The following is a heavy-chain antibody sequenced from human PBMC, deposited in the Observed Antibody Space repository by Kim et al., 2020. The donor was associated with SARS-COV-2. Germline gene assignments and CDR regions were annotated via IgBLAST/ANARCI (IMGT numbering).Heavy chain of an antibody. J-gene: IGHJ4*02. D-gene: IGHD6-13*01. Sequence: SETLSLTCTVSGGSVSSGSYYWSWIRQPPGKGLEWIGYIYYSGSTNYNPSLKSRVTISVDTSKNQFSLKLSSVTAADTAVYYCATASIAAAGGYWGQGTLVTVSS. CDR1: GGSVSSGSYY. V-gene: IGHV4-61*01. CDR3: ATASIAAAGGY. CDR2: IYYSGST.